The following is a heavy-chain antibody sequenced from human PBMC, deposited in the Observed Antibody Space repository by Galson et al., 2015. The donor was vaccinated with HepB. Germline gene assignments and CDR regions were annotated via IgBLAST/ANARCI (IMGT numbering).Heavy chain of an antibody. D-gene: IGHD3-9*01. CDR2: FDPEDGET. Sequence: SVKVSCKVSGYTLTELSMHWVRQAPGKGLEWMGGFDPEDGETIYAQKFQGRLTMTEDTSTDTAYMELSSLRSEDTAVYYCATPYSYYDILTGRGVVTNWFDPWGQGTLDTVSS. CDR3: ATPYSYYDILTGRGVVTNWFDP. J-gene: IGHJ5*02. CDR1: GYTLTELS. V-gene: IGHV1-24*01.